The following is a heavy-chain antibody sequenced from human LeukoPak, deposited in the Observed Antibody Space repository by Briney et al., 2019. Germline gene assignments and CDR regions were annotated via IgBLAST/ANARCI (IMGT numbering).Heavy chain of an antibody. CDR3: ARYSTDYYFDY. CDR1: GGSFSGFY. CDR2: ISHSGRT. Sequence: SETLSLTCAVSGGSFSGFYWSWIRRPPGKGLEWIGEISHSGRTNYNPSLKSRVTVSVDTSKNQFSLKLSSVTAADTAVYYCARYSTDYYFDYWGQGTLVTVSS. D-gene: IGHD5-18*01. J-gene: IGHJ4*02. V-gene: IGHV4-34*01.